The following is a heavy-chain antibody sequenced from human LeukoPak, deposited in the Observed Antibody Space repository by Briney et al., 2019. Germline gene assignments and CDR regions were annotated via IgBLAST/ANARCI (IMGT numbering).Heavy chain of an antibody. J-gene: IGHJ4*02. CDR2: INPNSGGT. Sequence: EASVKVSCKASGYTFTGYYMHWVRQAPGQGLEWMGWINPNSGGTNYAQKFQGRVTMTRDTSISTAYMEPSSLRSEDTAGYYCARAFCGGDCYSRWHYFDYWGQGTQVTVSS. CDR3: ARAFCGGDCYSRWHYFDY. CDR1: GYTFTGYY. V-gene: IGHV1-2*02. D-gene: IGHD2-21*01.